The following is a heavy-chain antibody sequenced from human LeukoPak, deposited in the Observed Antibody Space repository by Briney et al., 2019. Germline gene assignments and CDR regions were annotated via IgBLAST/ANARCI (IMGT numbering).Heavy chain of an antibody. Sequence: GRSLRLSCAASGFTFSSYAMHWVRQAPGKGLEWVAVIWYDGSNKYYVDSVKGRFTISRDNSKNTLSLQMNSLRAEDTAVYYCARVNYDYGAYVGAFDIWGQGTMVTGSS. CDR3: ARVNYDYGAYVGAFDI. CDR2: IWYDGSNK. J-gene: IGHJ3*02. D-gene: IGHD4-17*01. CDR1: GFTFSSYA. V-gene: IGHV3-33*01.